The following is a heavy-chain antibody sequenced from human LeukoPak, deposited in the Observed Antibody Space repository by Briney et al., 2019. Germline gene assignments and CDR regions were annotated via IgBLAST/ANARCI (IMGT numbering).Heavy chain of an antibody. CDR3: ATTRGYSGYFHFDY. Sequence: GESLKISCKGSGYSFTSYWIGWVRQMPXXXXEWMGIIYPGDSDTRYSPSFQGQVTISADKSISTAYLQWSSLKASDTAMYYCATTRGYSGYFHFDYWGQGTLVTVSS. J-gene: IGHJ4*02. CDR2: IYPGDSDT. V-gene: IGHV5-51*01. D-gene: IGHD5-12*01. CDR1: GYSFTSYW.